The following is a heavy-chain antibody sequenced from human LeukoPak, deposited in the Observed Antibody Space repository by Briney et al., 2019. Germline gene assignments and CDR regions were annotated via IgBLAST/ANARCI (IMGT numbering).Heavy chain of an antibody. CDR2: IIPIFGTA. V-gene: IGHV1-69*13. CDR3: ARVEFRVFAYYYDSSGYYYLQH. Sequence: SVRVSCKASGGTFSSYAISWVRQAPGQGLEWMGGIIPIFGTANYAQKFQGRVTITADESTSTAYMELSSLRSEDTAVYYCARVEFRVFAYYYDSSGYYYLQHWGQGTLVTVSS. J-gene: IGHJ1*01. D-gene: IGHD3-22*01. CDR1: GGTFSSYA.